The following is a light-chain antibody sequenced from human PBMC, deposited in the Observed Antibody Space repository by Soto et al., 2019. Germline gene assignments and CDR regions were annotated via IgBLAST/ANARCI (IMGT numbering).Light chain of an antibody. CDR1: QTITTY. Sequence: DIQMTQSPSSLSASVGDRVTITCRASQTITTYLNWYQQKPGKAPQLLIFGASSLQSGVPSRFTGSGSGTDFTLTISCLQPEDFATYHCQQSHSTPWTFGQGTRVEIK. V-gene: IGKV1-39*01. J-gene: IGKJ1*01. CDR3: QQSHSTPWT. CDR2: GAS.